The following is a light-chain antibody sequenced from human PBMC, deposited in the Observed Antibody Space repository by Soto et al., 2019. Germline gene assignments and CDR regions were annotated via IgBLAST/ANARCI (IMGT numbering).Light chain of an antibody. CDR1: QSVSSSY. CDR2: GAS. V-gene: IGKV3-20*01. J-gene: IGKJ1*01. Sequence: EIVMTQSPATLSVSPGARAPLSCRASQSVSSSYLAWYQQKHGQAPRLLIYGASSRATGIPDRFSGSVSGTDLTITISRLEPEDFAVYYCHQYASSLRTFGQGTKVDIK. CDR3: HQYASSLRT.